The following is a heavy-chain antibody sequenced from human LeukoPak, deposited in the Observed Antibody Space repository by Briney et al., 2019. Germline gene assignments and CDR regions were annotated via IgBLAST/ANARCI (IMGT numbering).Heavy chain of an antibody. D-gene: IGHD5-12*01. Sequence: PSETLSLTCAVYGGSFSGYYWSWIRQPPGKGLEWIGEINHSGSTNYNPSLKSRVTISVDTAKDQFPLKLSSVTAADTAVYYCARGYEGGRIDYWGQRTLVTLSS. V-gene: IGHV4-34*01. CDR2: INHSGST. CDR3: ARGYEGGRIDY. J-gene: IGHJ4*02. CDR1: GGSFSGYY.